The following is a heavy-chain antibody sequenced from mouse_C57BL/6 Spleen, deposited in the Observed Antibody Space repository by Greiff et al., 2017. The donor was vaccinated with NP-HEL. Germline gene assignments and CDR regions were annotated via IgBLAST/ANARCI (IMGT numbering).Heavy chain of an antibody. D-gene: IGHD1-1*02. V-gene: IGHV1-26*01. Sequence: VQLQQSGPELVKPGASVKISCKASGYTFTDYYMNWVKQSHGKSLEWIGDINPNNGGTSYNQKFKGKATLTVDKSSSTAYMELRSLTSEDSAVYYCARLWGYLDYWGQGTTLTVSS. CDR3: ARLWGYLDY. CDR1: GYTFTDYY. J-gene: IGHJ2*01. CDR2: INPNNGGT.